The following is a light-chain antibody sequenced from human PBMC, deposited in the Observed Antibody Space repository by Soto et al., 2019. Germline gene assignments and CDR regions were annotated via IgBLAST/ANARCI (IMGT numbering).Light chain of an antibody. CDR3: QQYNGFWT. J-gene: IGKJ1*01. V-gene: IGKV1-5*03. CDR2: EAS. Sequence: DIQMTQSPSTLSASVGDRVTITCRASQSISDLLAWYQQKPGKAPKLLIYEASNLKSGVTSRFSGSGCGTEYTLTIRSLQPDDFASYYCQQYNGFWTFGQGTKVEIK. CDR1: QSISDL.